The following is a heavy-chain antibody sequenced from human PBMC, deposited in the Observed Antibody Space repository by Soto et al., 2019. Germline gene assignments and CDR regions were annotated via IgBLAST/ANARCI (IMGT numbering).Heavy chain of an antibody. Sequence: SETLSLTCTVSGGSISSSSYYWGWIRQPPGKGLEWIGSIYYSGSTYYNPSLKSRVTISVDTSKNQFSLKLSSVTAADTAVYYCARISYYDFWSGYYGDHYGMDVWGQGTTVTVSS. CDR3: ARISYYDFWSGYYGDHYGMDV. CDR1: GGSISSSSYY. J-gene: IGHJ6*02. V-gene: IGHV4-39*01. D-gene: IGHD3-3*01. CDR2: IYYSGST.